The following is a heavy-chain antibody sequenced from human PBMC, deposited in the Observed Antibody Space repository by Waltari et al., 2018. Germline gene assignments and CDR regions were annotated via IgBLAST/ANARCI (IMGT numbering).Heavy chain of an antibody. J-gene: IGHJ4*02. D-gene: IGHD3-3*01. CDR1: VYSVRSNYY. CDR2: IFHSGAT. V-gene: IGHV4-38-2*02. Sequence: QVQLQESGPGLLRPSETLSLTCSVSVYSVRSNYYLAWIRQSPGKGQEGIGSIFHSGATYKNPALTSRVTVSIDTSKNQFSLRLNSVSATDTAVYYCARGAYYDFWGAFSRGLDHWGQGALVTVSS. CDR3: ARGAYYDFWGAFSRGLDH.